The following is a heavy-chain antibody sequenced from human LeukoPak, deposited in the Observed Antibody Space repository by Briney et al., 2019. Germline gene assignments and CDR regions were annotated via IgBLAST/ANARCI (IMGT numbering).Heavy chain of an antibody. CDR3: ATERFGHALTD. J-gene: IGHJ4*02. D-gene: IGHD3-10*01. Sequence: GGSLRLSCAASGFTFSSYAMHWVRQARGKGLEWVAVISYDGSNKYYADSVKGRFTISRDNPKNTLYLQMNSLRAEDTAVYYCATERFGHALTDWGQGTLVTVSS. V-gene: IGHV3-30*01. CDR2: ISYDGSNK. CDR1: GFTFSSYA.